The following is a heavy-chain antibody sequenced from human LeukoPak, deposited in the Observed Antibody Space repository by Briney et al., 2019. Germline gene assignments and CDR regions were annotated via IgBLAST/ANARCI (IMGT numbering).Heavy chain of an antibody. D-gene: IGHD3-22*01. CDR2: TKQDGSEK. V-gene: IGHV3-7*01. Sequence: GGSLRLSCAASGFTFSSRWMSWVRQAPGKGLEWVANTKQDGSEKYYVDSVKGRFTISRDNAKNSLYLQMNSLRVDDTAVYYCARYSDGYDLWGQGTLVTVSS. CDR3: ARYSDGYDL. J-gene: IGHJ4*02. CDR1: GFTFSSRW.